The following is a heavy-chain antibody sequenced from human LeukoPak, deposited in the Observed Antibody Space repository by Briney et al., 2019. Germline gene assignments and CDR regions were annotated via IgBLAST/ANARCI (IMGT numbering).Heavy chain of an antibody. CDR2: INHSGST. Sequence: SETLSLTCAVYGGSFSGYYWSWIRQPPGKGLEWIGEINHSGSTNYNPSLKSRVTISADTSKNQFSLKLSSVTAAGTAVYYCARGRGGAPTRAGYYYYYGMDVWGQGTTVTVSS. J-gene: IGHJ6*02. D-gene: IGHD3-16*01. CDR3: ARGRGGAPTRAGYYYYYGMDV. V-gene: IGHV4-34*01. CDR1: GGSFSGYY.